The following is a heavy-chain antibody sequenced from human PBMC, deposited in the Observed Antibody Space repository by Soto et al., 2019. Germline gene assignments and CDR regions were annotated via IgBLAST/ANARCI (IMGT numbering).Heavy chain of an antibody. V-gene: IGHV3-74*01. J-gene: IGHJ4*02. CDR3: ARGANADSGKYYLDDY. CDR2: MNPDGSTR. Sequence: DVQLVESGGDLVQPGGSLRLSCEASGFTFSSNWMHWVRQAPGKGLVWVSRMNPDGSTRGYADSVKGRFTISRDNAKNTLFLQMNSLRDEDTAVYYCARGANADSGKYYLDDYWGQGTLVTVSS. D-gene: IGHD3-10*01. CDR1: GFTFSSNW.